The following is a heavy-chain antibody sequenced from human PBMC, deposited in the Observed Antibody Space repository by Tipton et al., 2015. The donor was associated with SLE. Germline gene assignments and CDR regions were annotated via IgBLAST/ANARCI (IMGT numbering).Heavy chain of an antibody. CDR3: ARGRPSDYIWVYSGWVFDY. J-gene: IGHJ4*02. CDR1: GFTFSSYE. D-gene: IGHD3-16*01. V-gene: IGHV4-34*01. CDR2: INHSGST. Sequence: LRLSCAASGFTFSSYEMNWVRQAPGKGLEWIGEINHSGSTNYNPSLESRVTISVDTSKNQFSLKLSSVTAADTALYYCARGRPSDYIWVYSGWVFDYWGQGTLVTVSS.